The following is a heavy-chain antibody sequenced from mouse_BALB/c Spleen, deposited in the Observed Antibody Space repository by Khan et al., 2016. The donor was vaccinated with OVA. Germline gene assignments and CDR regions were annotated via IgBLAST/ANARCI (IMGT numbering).Heavy chain of an antibody. J-gene: IGHJ2*01. CDR3: ARTGRIKY. Sequence: VQLMESGPGLVKPSQSLSLTCTASGYSITSDYVWNWLRPLPGNKLEWMGYISYGGCTYYTPSLKSRISITRDTSKNQLFLQLNSVTTEDTASYYCARTGRIKYWGQGTTLTVSS. CDR2: ISYGGCT. D-gene: IGHD1-1*01. CDR1: GYSITSDYV. V-gene: IGHV3-2*02.